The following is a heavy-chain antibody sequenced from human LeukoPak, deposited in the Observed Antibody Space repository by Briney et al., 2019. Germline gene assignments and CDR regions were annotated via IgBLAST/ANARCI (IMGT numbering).Heavy chain of an antibody. CDR1: GFTFDDYG. J-gene: IGHJ3*02. CDR3: ARDMEAAAGNDAFDI. V-gene: IGHV3-20*04. CDR2: INWNGGST. D-gene: IGHD6-13*01. Sequence: GGSLRLSCAASGFTFDDYGLSWVRQAPGKGLEWVSDINWNGGSTGYADSVKGRFTISRDNAKNSLYLQMNSLRVEDTALYYCARDMEAAAGNDAFDIWGQGTMVTVSS.